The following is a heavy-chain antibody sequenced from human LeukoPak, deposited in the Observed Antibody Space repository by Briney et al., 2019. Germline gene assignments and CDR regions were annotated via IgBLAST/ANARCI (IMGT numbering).Heavy chain of an antibody. V-gene: IGHV4-59*01. CDR3: ARNAYYDILTGYYPFDP. Sequence: PSETPSLTCTVSGGSISSYYWSWIRQPPGKGLEWIGYIYYSGSTNYNPSLKSRVTISVDTSKNQFSLKLSSVIAADTAVYYCARNAYYDILTGYYPFDPWGQGTLVTVSS. D-gene: IGHD3-9*01. CDR1: GGSISSYY. CDR2: IYYSGST. J-gene: IGHJ5*02.